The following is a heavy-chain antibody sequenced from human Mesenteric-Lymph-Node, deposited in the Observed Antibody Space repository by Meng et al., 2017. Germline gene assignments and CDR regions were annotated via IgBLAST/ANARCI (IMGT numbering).Heavy chain of an antibody. Sequence: GESLKISCAASGFTFSSYWMHWVRQAPGKGLVWVSRINSDGSSTSYADSVKGRFTISRDNAENSLYLQMNSLRAEDTAVYYCARDGYGDYKGEIDYWGQGTLVTVSS. CDR3: ARDGYGDYKGEIDY. CDR2: INSDGSST. J-gene: IGHJ4*02. V-gene: IGHV3-74*01. D-gene: IGHD4-17*01. CDR1: GFTFSSYW.